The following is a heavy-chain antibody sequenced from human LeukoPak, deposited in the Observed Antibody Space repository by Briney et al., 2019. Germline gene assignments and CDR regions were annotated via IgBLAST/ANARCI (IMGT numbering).Heavy chain of an antibody. CDR1: GFTFSSSW. D-gene: IGHD1-26*01. Sequence: GGSLRFSCAASGFTFSSSWMHWVRQAPGKGLVWVSRINKDGSTITYADSVKGRFTISRDNTKNTLYLQMNSLRAEDTAVYYCGRALGSPLDFWGKGTLVTV. CDR2: INKDGSTI. CDR3: GRALGSPLDF. J-gene: IGHJ4*02. V-gene: IGHV3-74*01.